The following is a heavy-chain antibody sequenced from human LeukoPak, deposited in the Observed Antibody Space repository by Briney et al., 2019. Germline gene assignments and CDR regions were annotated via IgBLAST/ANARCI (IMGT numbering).Heavy chain of an antibody. J-gene: IGHJ3*02. Sequence: ASVKVSCKASGYTFTNYDINWVRQATGQGLEWVGWMNPNNGNTGYAQKFQGRVTMTRNTSITTAYMELSSLRSEDTAMYYCKMAKEGNAFDIWGQGTMVIVSS. CDR3: KMAKEGNAFDI. CDR1: GYTFTNYD. D-gene: IGHD5-24*01. V-gene: IGHV1-8*01. CDR2: MNPNNGNT.